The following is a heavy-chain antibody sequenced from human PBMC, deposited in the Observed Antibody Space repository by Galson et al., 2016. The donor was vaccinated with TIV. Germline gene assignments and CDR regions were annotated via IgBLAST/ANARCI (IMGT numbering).Heavy chain of an antibody. CDR1: GSSFSSYW. J-gene: IGHJ6*02. V-gene: IGHV5-51*01. Sequence: QSGAEVKKPGESLKISCKGSGSSFSSYWIAWVRQMPGKGLEWMGIIYPDDSDTTYSPSFQGQVTISVDKSISTAYLQWSSLKASETAIYYCARGVVQATAIYGMDVWGQGTTVTVSS. CDR3: ARGVVQATAIYGMDV. CDR2: IYPDDSDT. D-gene: IGHD2-2*01.